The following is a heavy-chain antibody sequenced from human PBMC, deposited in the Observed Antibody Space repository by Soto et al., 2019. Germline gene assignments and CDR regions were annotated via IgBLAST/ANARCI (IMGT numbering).Heavy chain of an antibody. J-gene: IGHJ4*02. D-gene: IGHD3-22*01. CDR3: ARAIYYYDSSGYPYYFDY. CDR2: IIPIFGTA. CDR1: GGTFSSYT. V-gene: IGHV1-69*13. Sequence: ASVKVSCKASGGTFSSYTISWVRQAPGQGLEWMGGIIPIFGTANYAQKLQGRVTVTADESTSTAYMELSSLRSEDTAVYYFARAIYYYDSSGYPYYFDYWGQGTLVTVSS.